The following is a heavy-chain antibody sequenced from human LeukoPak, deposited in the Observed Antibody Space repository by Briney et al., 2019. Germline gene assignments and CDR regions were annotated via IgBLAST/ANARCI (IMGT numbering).Heavy chain of an antibody. Sequence: PGRPLRLSCAASGFTFSSYGMHGVRQAPGKGLEWVAVIWYDGSNKYYADSVKGRFTISRDNSKNTLYLQMNSLRAEDTAVYYCARDKDYYDSSGYYDYWGQGTLVTVSS. CDR2: IWYDGSNK. CDR1: GFTFSSYG. J-gene: IGHJ4*02. D-gene: IGHD3-22*01. V-gene: IGHV3-33*01. CDR3: ARDKDYYDSSGYYDY.